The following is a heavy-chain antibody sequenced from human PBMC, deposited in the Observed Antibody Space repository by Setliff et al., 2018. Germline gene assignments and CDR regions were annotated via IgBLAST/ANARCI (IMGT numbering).Heavy chain of an antibody. V-gene: IGHV4-4*07. CDR3: ARSYYNFWSGYYRVNWFDP. CDR2: IYTSGST. J-gene: IGHJ5*02. Sequence: SETLSLTCTVSGGSISSYYWSWIRQPAGKGLEWIGLIYTSGSTNYNPSLKSRVTMSVDTSKNQFSLKLSSVTAAYTAVYYCARSYYNFWSGYYRVNWFDPWGQGTLVTVSS. D-gene: IGHD3-3*01. CDR1: GGSISSYY.